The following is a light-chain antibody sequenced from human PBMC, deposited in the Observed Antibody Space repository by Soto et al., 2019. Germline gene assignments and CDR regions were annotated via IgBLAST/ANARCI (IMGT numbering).Light chain of an antibody. CDR1: SSDVGGYNY. CDR2: DVS. V-gene: IGLV2-14*01. Sequence: PALNHPASVTGAPGHSITISCTGTSSDVGGYNYVSWYQQHPGKAPKLMIYDVSNRPSGVSNRFSGSKSGNTASLTISGLQAEDEADYYCSSYTSSSTGVFGTGTKVTVL. J-gene: IGLJ1*01. CDR3: SSYTSSSTGV.